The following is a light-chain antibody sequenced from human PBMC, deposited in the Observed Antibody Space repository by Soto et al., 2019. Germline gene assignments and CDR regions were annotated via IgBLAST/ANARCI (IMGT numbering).Light chain of an antibody. CDR1: SSNIGAGYD. V-gene: IGLV1-40*01. CDR2: GNS. Sequence: QSVLTQPTSVSGAPGQRVTISCTGSSSNIGAGYDVQWYQQLPGAAPKLLIFGNSNPPSGVPDRFSGSRSGTSASLAITGLQAEDEADYFCQSYDISLSVSVIFGGGTKLTVL. J-gene: IGLJ2*01. CDR3: QSYDISLSVSVI.